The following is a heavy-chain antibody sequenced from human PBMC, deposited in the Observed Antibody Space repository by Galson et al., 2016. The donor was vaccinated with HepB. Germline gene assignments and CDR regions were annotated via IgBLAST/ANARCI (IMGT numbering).Heavy chain of an antibody. J-gene: IGHJ4*02. CDR2: ISNDGNNA. Sequence: SLRLSCAASGFTFSSYAMHWVRQAPGKGLEWVAGISNDGNNAKYADSVKGRFTVSRDNSQNTLLLQMNSLRPEDTAVYFCARDSGMTPSRFDQWGQGTRVSVSS. CDR1: GFTFSSYA. D-gene: IGHD1-1*01. CDR3: ARDSGMTPSRFDQ. V-gene: IGHV3-30-3*01.